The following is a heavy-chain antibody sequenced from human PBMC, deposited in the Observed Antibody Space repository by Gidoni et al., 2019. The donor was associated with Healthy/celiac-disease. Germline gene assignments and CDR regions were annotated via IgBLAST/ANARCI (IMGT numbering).Heavy chain of an antibody. CDR2: IYYSGST. Sequence: QLQLQESGPGLVKPSETLSLTCTVSGGSISSSSYYWGWIRQPPGKGLEWIGSIYYSGSTYYNPSLKSRVTISVDTSQNQFSLKLSSVTAADTAVYYCARRRMAVASPFDYWGQGTLVTVSS. D-gene: IGHD6-19*01. J-gene: IGHJ4*02. V-gene: IGHV4-39*01. CDR1: GGSISSSSYY. CDR3: ARRRMAVASPFDY.